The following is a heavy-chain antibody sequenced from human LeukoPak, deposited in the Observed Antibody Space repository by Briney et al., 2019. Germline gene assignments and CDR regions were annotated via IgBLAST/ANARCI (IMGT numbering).Heavy chain of an antibody. CDR3: ARDWGYYDRSGPIDL. V-gene: IGHV3-30*01. D-gene: IGHD3-22*01. CDR1: GFTFSSYA. J-gene: IGHJ4*02. CDR2: ISYDGSNK. Sequence: GGSLRLSCAASGFTFSSYAMHWVRQAPGKGLEWVAVISYDGSNKYYADSVKGRFTISRDTSKNTLYLQMNSLRAEDTAVYYCARDWGYYDRSGPIDLWGQGTLVTVSS.